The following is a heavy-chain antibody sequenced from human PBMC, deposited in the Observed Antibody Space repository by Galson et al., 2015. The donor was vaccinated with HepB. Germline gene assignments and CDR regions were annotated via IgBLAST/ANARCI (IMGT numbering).Heavy chain of an antibody. J-gene: IGHJ4*02. CDR3: TTAGYSYGKFDY. D-gene: IGHD5-18*01. Sequence: SLRLSCAASGFTFSSYAMHWVRQAPGKGLEWVAVISYDGSNKYYADSVKGRFTISRDDSKNTLYLQMNSLKTEDTAVYYCTTAGYSYGKFDYWGQGTLVTVSS. CDR2: ISYDGSNK. V-gene: IGHV3-30*04. CDR1: GFTFSSYA.